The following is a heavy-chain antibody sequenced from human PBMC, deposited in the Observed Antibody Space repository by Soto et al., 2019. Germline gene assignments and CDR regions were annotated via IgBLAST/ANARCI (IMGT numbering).Heavy chain of an antibody. Sequence: EVQLVESGGGLVQPGESLRVSCAASGFTFSTYWMTWVRQAPGKGLEWVANIKQDGSEKFYVGSVRGRFTISRDNAKNSMYLQMNSLRADDTAVYCCARRSSGRLTTAWAPLDWWGQGTLVTVSS. J-gene: IGHJ4*02. D-gene: IGHD2-21*01. CDR3: ARRSSGRLTTAWAPLDW. CDR1: GFTFSTYW. CDR2: IKQDGSEK. V-gene: IGHV3-7*03.